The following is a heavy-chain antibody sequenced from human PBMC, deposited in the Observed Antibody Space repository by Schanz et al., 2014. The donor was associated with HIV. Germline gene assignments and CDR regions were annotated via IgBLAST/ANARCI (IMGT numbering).Heavy chain of an antibody. J-gene: IGHJ3*02. Sequence: QEQLVESGGGLVKPGGSLRLSCAASGFTFSSYGMHWVRQAPGKGLEGVAVISYDGSNKYYADSVKGRFTISRDNSKNTLYLQMNSLRAEDTAVYYCAKDGSWEAFDGFDIWGQGTMVTVSS. CDR2: ISYDGSNK. D-gene: IGHD1-26*01. V-gene: IGHV3-30*18. CDR3: AKDGSWEAFDGFDI. CDR1: GFTFSSYG.